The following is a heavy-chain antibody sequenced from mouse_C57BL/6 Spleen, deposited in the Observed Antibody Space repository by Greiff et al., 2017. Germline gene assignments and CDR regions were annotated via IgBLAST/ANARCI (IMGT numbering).Heavy chain of an antibody. D-gene: IGHD1-2*01. CDR3: VRHHYYEAMDY. J-gene: IGHJ4*01. CDR1: GFSFNTYA. CDR2: IRSKSNNYAT. Sequence: EVKLVESGGGLVQPKGSLKLSCAASGFSFNTYAMNWVRQAPGKGLEWVARIRSKSNNYATYYADSVKDRFTISRDDSESMLYLQMNNLKTEDTAMYYCVRHHYYEAMDYWGQGTSVTVSS. V-gene: IGHV10-1*01.